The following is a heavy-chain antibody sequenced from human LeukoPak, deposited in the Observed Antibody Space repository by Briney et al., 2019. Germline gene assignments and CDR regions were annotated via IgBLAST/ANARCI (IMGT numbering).Heavy chain of an antibody. V-gene: IGHV1-18*01. D-gene: IGHD2-2*01. Sequence: ASVKVSYKASGYTFTSYGISWVRQAPGQGLEWKGWISAYNGNTNYAQKLQGRVTMTTDTSTSTAYMELRSLTSDDTAVYYCARVGAYCTSTSCLDYWGQGTLVTVSS. CDR3: ARVGAYCTSTSCLDY. CDR2: ISAYNGNT. CDR1: GYTFTSYG. J-gene: IGHJ4*02.